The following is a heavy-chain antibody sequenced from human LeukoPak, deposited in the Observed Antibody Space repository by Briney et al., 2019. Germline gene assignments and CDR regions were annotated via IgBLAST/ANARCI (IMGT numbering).Heavy chain of an antibody. CDR1: GYTFTSYD. Sequence: ASVKVSCKASGYTFTSYDINWVRQATGQGLEWMGWMNPNSGGTNYAQKFQGRVTMTRDTSISTAYTELSRLRSDDTAVYYCARGVTGIYYYYYMDVWGKGTTVTVSS. J-gene: IGHJ6*03. CDR3: ARGVTGIYYYYYMDV. CDR2: MNPNSGGT. V-gene: IGHV1-2*02. D-gene: IGHD6-13*01.